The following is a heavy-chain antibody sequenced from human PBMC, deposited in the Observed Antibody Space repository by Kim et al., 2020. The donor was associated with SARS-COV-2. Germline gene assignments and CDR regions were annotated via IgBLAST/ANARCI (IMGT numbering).Heavy chain of an antibody. V-gene: IGHV4-31*03. D-gene: IGHD2-15*01. CDR2: IYYSGST. CDR1: GGSISSGGYY. Sequence: SETLSLTCTVSGGSISSGGYYWSWIRQHPGKGLEWIGYIYYSGSTYYNPSLKSRVTISVDTSKNQFSLKLSSVTAADTAVYYCARDGDHCSGGSCDSWFDPWGQGTLVTVSS. J-gene: IGHJ5*02. CDR3: ARDGDHCSGGSCDSWFDP.